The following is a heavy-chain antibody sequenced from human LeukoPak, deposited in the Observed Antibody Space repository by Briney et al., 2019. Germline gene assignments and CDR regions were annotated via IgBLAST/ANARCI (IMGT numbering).Heavy chain of an antibody. CDR3: ARVRYCTSTSCPDFDC. CDR2: INPSGGST. J-gene: IGHJ4*02. V-gene: IGHV1-46*01. Sequence: ASVKVSCKASGYTFSSYYMHWVRQAPGQGLEWMGMINPSGGSTNYAQRFQGRVTMIRDTSTSTVYMELSSLGSEDTAVYSCARVRYCTSTSCPDFDCWGQGTLVTVSS. CDR1: GYTFSSYY. D-gene: IGHD2-2*01.